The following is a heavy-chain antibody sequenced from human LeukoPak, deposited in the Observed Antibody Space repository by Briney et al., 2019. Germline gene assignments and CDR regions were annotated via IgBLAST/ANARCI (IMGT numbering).Heavy chain of an antibody. CDR1: GYTFTSYD. CDR2: MNPNSGNT. Sequence: ASVKVSCKASGYTFTSYDINWVRQATGQGLEWMGWMNPNSGNTGYAQKFQGRVTMTRNTSISTAYMERSSLRSEDTAVYYCARAGRGIATGVRRYYYYGMDGWGQGTTVTVSS. D-gene: IGHD3-3*01. V-gene: IGHV1-8*01. CDR3: ARAGRGIATGVRRYYYYGMDG. J-gene: IGHJ6*02.